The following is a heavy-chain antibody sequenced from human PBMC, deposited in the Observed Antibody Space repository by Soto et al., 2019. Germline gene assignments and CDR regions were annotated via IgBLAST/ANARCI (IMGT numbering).Heavy chain of an antibody. J-gene: IGHJ4*02. CDR1: GDSISSDGYH. CDR3: ARAPVGMDSINFFDH. D-gene: IGHD2-8*01. Sequence: SETLSLTCTVSGDSISSDGYHWSWIRQSPGKGLEWIGYIYNGGRTFYRPSLESRINMSLDATKNSYSLRLTPVTAADTAVYYCARAPVGMDSINFFDHWGQGILVTVSS. V-gene: IGHV4-30-4*01. CDR2: IYNGGRT.